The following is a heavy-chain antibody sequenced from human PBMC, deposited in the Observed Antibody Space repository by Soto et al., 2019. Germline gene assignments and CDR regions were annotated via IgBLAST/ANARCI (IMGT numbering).Heavy chain of an antibody. D-gene: IGHD3-10*01. CDR3: ARGRANYGSGSYYTLYNWFDP. CDR1: GGSFSGYY. CDR2: INHSGST. J-gene: IGHJ5*02. V-gene: IGHV4-34*01. Sequence: SETLSLTCAVYGGSFSGYYWSWIRQPPGKGLEWIGEINHSGSTNYNPSLKSRVTISVDTSKNQFSLKLSSVTAADTAVYYCARGRANYGSGSYYTLYNWFDPWGQGTLVTVSS.